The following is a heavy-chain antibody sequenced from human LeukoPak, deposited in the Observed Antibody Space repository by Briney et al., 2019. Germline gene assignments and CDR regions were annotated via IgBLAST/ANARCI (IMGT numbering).Heavy chain of an antibody. CDR2: ISGSGGST. CDR1: GFTFSSYA. J-gene: IGHJ4*02. CDR3: ARIITMIVVVIGGGIDY. Sequence: GGSLRLSCAASGFTFSSYAMSWVRQAPGKGLEWVSVISGSGGSTSYADSVKGRFTISRVNSKNTLYLQMNSLRAEDTAVYYCARIITMIVVVIGGGIDYWGQGTLVTVS. D-gene: IGHD3-22*01. V-gene: IGHV3-23*01.